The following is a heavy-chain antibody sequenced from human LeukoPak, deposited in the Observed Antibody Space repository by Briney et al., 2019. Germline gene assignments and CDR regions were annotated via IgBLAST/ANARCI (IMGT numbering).Heavy chain of an antibody. D-gene: IGHD3-10*01. CDR3: ARGKEENLLWFGELSRWGNRGGDWFDP. Sequence: ASVKVSCKASGYTFTSYAMHWVRQAPGQRLEWMGWINAGNGNTKYSQKFQGRATITRDTSASTAYMELSSLRSEDTAVYYCARGKEENLLWFGELSRWGNRGGDWFDPWGQGTLVTVSS. CDR1: GYTFTSYA. CDR2: INAGNGNT. J-gene: IGHJ5*02. V-gene: IGHV1-3*01.